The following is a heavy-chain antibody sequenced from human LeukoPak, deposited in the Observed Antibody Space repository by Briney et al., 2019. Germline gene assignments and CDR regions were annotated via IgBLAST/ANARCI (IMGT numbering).Heavy chain of an antibody. D-gene: IGHD3-10*01. Sequence: PSETLSLTCTVSGGSMSSYYWSLIRQPAGKGLEWIGRIHTSGTTYYNPSLKSRVTMSVDTSKNQFSLKLRSVTAADTAVYFCAREASRAGTYYFDYWGQGTLLTVSS. CDR3: AREASRAGTYYFDY. J-gene: IGHJ4*02. V-gene: IGHV4-4*07. CDR1: GGSMSSYY. CDR2: IHTSGTT.